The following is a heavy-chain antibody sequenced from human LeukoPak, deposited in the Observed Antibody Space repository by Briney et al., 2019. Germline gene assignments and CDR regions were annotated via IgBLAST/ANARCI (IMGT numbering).Heavy chain of an antibody. V-gene: IGHV1-18*01. J-gene: IGHJ6*03. Sequence: ASVKVSCKASGNTFNNYAISWVRQAPGQGLEWMGWISTYNGNTNYAQNLQGRVTMTTATSTSTAYMELRSLRSDDTAVYYWARGGGPRYYMDVWGKGTTVTVSS. CDR3: ARGGGPRYYMDV. CDR1: GNTFNNYA. D-gene: IGHD1-14*01. CDR2: ISTYNGNT.